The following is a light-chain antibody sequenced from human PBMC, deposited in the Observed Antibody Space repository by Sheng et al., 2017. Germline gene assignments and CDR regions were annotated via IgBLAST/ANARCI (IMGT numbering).Light chain of an antibody. CDR3: QVWDITSDVI. CDR1: NIESKS. Sequence: SFVLTQPPSVSMAPGQTATITCGANNIESKSVHWYQQKSGQAPELVVYDDDDRPSGIPERFSGSNSGNTATLTITRVEAGDEAVYYCQVWDITSDVIFGGGTRVTVV. V-gene: IGLV3-21*02. J-gene: IGLJ2*01. CDR2: DDD.